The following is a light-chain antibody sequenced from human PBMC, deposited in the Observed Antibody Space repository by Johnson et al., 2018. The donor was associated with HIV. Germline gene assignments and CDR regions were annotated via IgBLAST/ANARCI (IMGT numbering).Light chain of an antibody. CDR3: AAWGVSPSTVAV. J-gene: IGLJ1*01. Sequence: QSVLTQPPSVSAAPGQKVTISCSGSSSNIGSNYVSWYQQFPGTAPKLLIYENNKRPSGNPDRFSASKSGTSATLAINGLQTGDEADYYCAAWGVSPSTVAVIGTGTKVTVL. V-gene: IGLV1-51*02. CDR1: SSNIGSNY. CDR2: ENN.